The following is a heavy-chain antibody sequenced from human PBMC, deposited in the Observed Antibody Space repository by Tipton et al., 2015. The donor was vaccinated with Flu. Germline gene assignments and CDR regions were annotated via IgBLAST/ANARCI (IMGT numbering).Heavy chain of an antibody. J-gene: IGHJ4*02. Sequence: TLSLTCTVSGGSITSSRYYWGWIRQPPGKGLEWIGSIYYSGKTDYKPSLKSRVIISVDTSKNQLSPNLISVTAADTAVYYCARAGDSRGTSFDYWGQGTLVTVSS. CDR3: ARAGDSRGTSFDY. V-gene: IGHV4-39*02. D-gene: IGHD2-21*02. CDR2: IYYSGKT. CDR1: GGSITSSRYY.